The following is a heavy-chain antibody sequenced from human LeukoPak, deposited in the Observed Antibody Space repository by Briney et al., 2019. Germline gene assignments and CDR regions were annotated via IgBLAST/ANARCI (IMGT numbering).Heavy chain of an antibody. J-gene: IGHJ4*02. CDR1: GGSFSSGNYY. CDR3: GRGPQGPFYGDYVVDS. V-gene: IGHV4-31*03. CDR2: MFPSGTS. D-gene: IGHD4-17*01. Sequence: SQTLSLTCSVSGGSFSSGNYYWSWIRHHPQSGLEGIVYMFPSGTSYYTPSLKSRSSLSMDTSRNQFYLRLTSVPAADTAVYYCGRGPQGPFYGDYVVDSWGQGTLVRVSS.